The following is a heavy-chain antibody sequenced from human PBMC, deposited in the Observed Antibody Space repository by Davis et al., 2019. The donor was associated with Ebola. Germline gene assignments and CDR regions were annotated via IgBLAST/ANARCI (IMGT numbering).Heavy chain of an antibody. CDR2: IIPILGIA. D-gene: IGHD5-18*01. Sequence: SVKVSCKASGGTFSSYAISWVRQAPGHGLEWMGGIIPILGIANYAQKFQGRVTITADKSTSTAYMELSSLRSEDTAVYYCAIGYSYGLDYYYYYMDVWGKGTSVTVSS. V-gene: IGHV1-69*10. CDR1: GGTFSSYA. J-gene: IGHJ6*03. CDR3: AIGYSYGLDYYYYYMDV.